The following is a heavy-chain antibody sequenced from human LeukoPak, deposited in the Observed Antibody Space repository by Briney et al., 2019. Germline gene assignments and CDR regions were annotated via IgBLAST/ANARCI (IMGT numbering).Heavy chain of an antibody. CDR2: ISYDGSNK. J-gene: IGHJ4*02. D-gene: IGHD3-3*01. CDR3: ARPSINTI. CDR1: GFTFSSYA. V-gene: IGHV3-30*04. Sequence: GRSLRLSCAASGFTFSSYAMHWVRQAPGKGLEWVAVISYDGSNKYYADSVKGRFTISRDNSKNTLYLQMNSLRAEDTAVYYCARPSINTIWGQGTLVTVSS.